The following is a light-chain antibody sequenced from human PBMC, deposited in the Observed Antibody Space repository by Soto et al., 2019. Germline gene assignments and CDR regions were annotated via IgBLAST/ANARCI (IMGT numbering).Light chain of an antibody. V-gene: IGKV1-5*01. CDR1: QSISSW. CDR2: EAS. Sequence: DIQMTQSPSTLSASVGDRVTITCRASQSISSWLAWYQQKPGKAPTVLIYEASSLESGVPSRFSGSGSGTEFTLTISSLQPDDFATYYCQQYNSYPWTFGQGTKVEIK. CDR3: QQYNSYPWT. J-gene: IGKJ1*01.